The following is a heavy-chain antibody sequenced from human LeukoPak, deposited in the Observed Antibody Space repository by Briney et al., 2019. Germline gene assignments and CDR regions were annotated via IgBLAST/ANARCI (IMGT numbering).Heavy chain of an antibody. D-gene: IGHD5-18*01. CDR1: GYTFTNYH. V-gene: IGHV1-8*02. CDR2: MIPSDGGS. Sequence: ASVKVSCKASGYTFTNYHINWVRQVAGQGLEWMGWMIPSDGGSGHAQKFQGRLTLTRNTSISTAYMELTSLTSEDTAVYFCVRVDVAMVSGDFDYWGQGTLVTVSS. CDR3: VRVDVAMVSGDFDY. J-gene: IGHJ4*02.